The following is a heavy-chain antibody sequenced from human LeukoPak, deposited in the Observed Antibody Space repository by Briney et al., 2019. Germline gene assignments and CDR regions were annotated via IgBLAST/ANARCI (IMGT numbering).Heavy chain of an antibody. CDR2: IYYSGST. D-gene: IGHD3-16*01. CDR3: ARGGTLRTFDY. V-gene: IGHV4-39*01. J-gene: IGHJ4*02. CDR1: GVSISSSTYY. Sequence: PSETLSLTCTVSGVSISSSTYYSGWVRRPPGKGLEWIGTIYYSGSTYYTPSLKSRVTISVDTSKNQFSLKLSSVTAADTAVYFCARGGTLRTFDYWGQGTLVTVSS.